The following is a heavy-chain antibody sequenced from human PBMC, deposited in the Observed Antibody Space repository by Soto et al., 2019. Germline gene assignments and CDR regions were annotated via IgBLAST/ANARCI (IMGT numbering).Heavy chain of an antibody. CDR3: ARVSDYDFWSGYYNPLYGMDV. J-gene: IGHJ6*02. CDR2: IIPIFGTA. Sequence: SVKVSCKASGYTFTSYGISWVRQAPGQGLEWMGGIIPIFGTANYAQKFQGRVTITADKSTSTAYMELSSLRSEDTAVYYCARVSDYDFWSGYYNPLYGMDVWGQGTTVTVSS. V-gene: IGHV1-69*06. D-gene: IGHD3-3*01. CDR1: GYTFTSYG.